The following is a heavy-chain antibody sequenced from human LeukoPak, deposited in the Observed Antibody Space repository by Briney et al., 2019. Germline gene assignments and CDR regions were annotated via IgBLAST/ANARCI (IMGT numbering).Heavy chain of an antibody. CDR3: ARGIDDYASAGARYYFDY. D-gene: IGHD3-16*01. Sequence: SETLSLTCAVSGGSISSGGYSWSWIRQPPGKGLEGIVYIYHSGSTYYNPSLKSRVTISVDRSKNQFTLKLSSVTAADTAVYYCARGIDDYASAGARYYFDYWGQGTLVTVSS. CDR2: IYHSGST. V-gene: IGHV4-30-2*01. CDR1: GGSISSGGYS. J-gene: IGHJ4*02.